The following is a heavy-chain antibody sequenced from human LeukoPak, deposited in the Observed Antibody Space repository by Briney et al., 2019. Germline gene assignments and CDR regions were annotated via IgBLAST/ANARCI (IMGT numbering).Heavy chain of an antibody. Sequence: PGGSLRLSCAASGFTFSSYAMSWVRQAPGKGLEWVSAISGSGGSTYYADSVEGRFTISRDNSKNTLYLQMNSLRAEDTAVYYCAKDIVVVPAAPIGIWGQGTLVTVSS. J-gene: IGHJ4*02. CDR1: GFTFSSYA. CDR2: ISGSGGST. D-gene: IGHD2-2*01. CDR3: AKDIVVVPAAPIGI. V-gene: IGHV3-23*01.